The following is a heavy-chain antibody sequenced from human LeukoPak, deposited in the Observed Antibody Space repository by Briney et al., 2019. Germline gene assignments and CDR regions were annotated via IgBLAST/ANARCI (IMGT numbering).Heavy chain of an antibody. D-gene: IGHD5-12*01. J-gene: IGHJ4*02. CDR1: GGTFSSYA. Sequence: SVKVSCKASGGTFSSYAISWVRQAPGQGLEWMGRIIPILGIANYAQKFQGRVTITADKSTSTAYMGLSSLRSEDTAVYYCARDRDGYNQADWGQGTLVTVSS. CDR3: ARDRDGYNQAD. CDR2: IIPILGIA. V-gene: IGHV1-69*04.